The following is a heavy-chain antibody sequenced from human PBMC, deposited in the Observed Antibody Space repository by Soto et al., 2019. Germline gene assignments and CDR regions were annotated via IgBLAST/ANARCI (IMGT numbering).Heavy chain of an antibody. Sequence: GGSLRLSCAASGFTFSSYAMSWVRQAPGKGLEWVAVISYDGSNKYYADSVKGRFTISRDNSKNTLYLQMNSLRAEDTAVYYCVRGYYDSSGHFDYWGQGTLVTVSS. CDR2: ISYDGSNK. CDR3: VRGYYDSSGHFDY. J-gene: IGHJ4*02. V-gene: IGHV3-30*03. D-gene: IGHD3-22*01. CDR1: GFTFSSYA.